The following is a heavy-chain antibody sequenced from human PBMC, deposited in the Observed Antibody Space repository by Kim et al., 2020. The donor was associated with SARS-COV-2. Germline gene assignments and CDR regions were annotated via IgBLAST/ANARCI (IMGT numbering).Heavy chain of an antibody. D-gene: IGHD4-17*01. CDR3: ARLAPPGRYGDPDYGMDV. CDR2: INSDGSST. CDR1: GFTFSSYW. Sequence: GGSLRLSCAASGFTFSSYWMHWVRQAPGKGLVWVSRINSDGSSTSYADSVKGRFTISRDNAKNTLYLQMNSLRAEDTAVYYCARLAPPGRYGDPDYGMDVWGQGTTVTVSS. V-gene: IGHV3-74*01. J-gene: IGHJ6*02.